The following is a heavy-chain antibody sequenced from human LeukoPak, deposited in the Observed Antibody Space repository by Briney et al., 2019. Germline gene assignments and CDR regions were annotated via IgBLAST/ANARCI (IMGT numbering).Heavy chain of an antibody. CDR1: GFTFSGSA. Sequence: PGGSLRLSCAASGFTFSGSAMHWVRQASGKGLEWVGRIRSKANSYATAYAASVKGRFTISRDDSKNTAYLQMNSLKTEDTAVYYCTRHVEDTAMAGDYWGQGTLVTVSS. CDR3: TRHVEDTAMAGDY. D-gene: IGHD5-18*01. V-gene: IGHV3-73*01. J-gene: IGHJ4*02. CDR2: IRSKANSYAT.